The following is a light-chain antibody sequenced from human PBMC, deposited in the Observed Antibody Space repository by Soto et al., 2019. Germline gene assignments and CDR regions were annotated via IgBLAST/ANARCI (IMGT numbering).Light chain of an antibody. V-gene: IGLV2-23*02. CDR3: CSYAGFTTYV. J-gene: IGLJ1*01. CDR1: SSDIDVYDL. CDR2: GVS. Sequence: QSALTQPASVSGSPGQSITISCTGTSSDIDVYDLVSWYRQYPAKAPKLMIYGVSKRPSGVSDRFSGSKSGNTASLTISGLQTEDEADYYCCSYAGFTTYVFGSGTKLTVL.